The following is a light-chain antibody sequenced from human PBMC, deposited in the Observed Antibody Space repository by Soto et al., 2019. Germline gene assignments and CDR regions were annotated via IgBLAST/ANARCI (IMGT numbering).Light chain of an antibody. CDR1: NFGSIS. Sequence: SSELTQPPSVSVAPGQTASITCGGANFGSISVHWFQQKSGQAPVMVVYDYTDRPSGIPDRFSASYSGNTATLTISRVEVGDEADYYCQIWDTISDHVVFGGGTKLTVL. CDR3: QIWDTISDHVV. V-gene: IGLV3-21*02. J-gene: IGLJ2*01. CDR2: DYT.